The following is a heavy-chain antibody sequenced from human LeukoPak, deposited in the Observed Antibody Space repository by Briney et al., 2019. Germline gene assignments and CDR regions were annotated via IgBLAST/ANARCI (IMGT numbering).Heavy chain of an antibody. V-gene: IGHV1-69*04. CDR3: ARGFNYYDSSGHRLGY. D-gene: IGHD3-22*01. CDR1: GGTFSSYA. Sequence: SVKVSCKASGGTFSSYAISWVRQAPGQGLEWMGRTIPILGIANYAQKFQGRVTITADKSTSTAYMELSSLRSEDTAVYYCARGFNYYDSSGHRLGYWGQGTLVTVSS. CDR2: TIPILGIA. J-gene: IGHJ4*02.